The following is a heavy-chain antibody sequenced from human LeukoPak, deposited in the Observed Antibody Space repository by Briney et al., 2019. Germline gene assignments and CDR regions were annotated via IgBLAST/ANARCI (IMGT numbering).Heavy chain of an antibody. D-gene: IGHD2-21*02. CDR1: GGSISSYY. CDR3: ARVVVTAVGYKAFDI. Sequence: SETLSLTCTVSGGSISSYYWSWIRQPPGKGLEWIGYIYYSGSTNYNPSLKSRVTISVDTSKDHFSLKLSSVTAADTAVYYCARVVVTAVGYKAFDIWGQGTMVTVSS. CDR2: IYYSGST. J-gene: IGHJ3*02. V-gene: IGHV4-59*01.